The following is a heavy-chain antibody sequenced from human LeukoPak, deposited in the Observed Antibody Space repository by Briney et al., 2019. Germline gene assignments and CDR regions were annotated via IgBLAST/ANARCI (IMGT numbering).Heavy chain of an antibody. J-gene: IGHJ4*02. CDR3: AKDLRFNYVWEAGY. CDR2: ISSSSSYI. Sequence: PGGSLRLSCAASGFTFSSYSMNWVRQAPGKGLEWGSSISSSSSYIYYADSVKGRFTISRDNSKNTLYLQMNSLRAEDTAVYYCAKDLRFNYVWEAGYWGQGTLVTVSS. D-gene: IGHD3-16*01. CDR1: GFTFSSYS. V-gene: IGHV3-21*04.